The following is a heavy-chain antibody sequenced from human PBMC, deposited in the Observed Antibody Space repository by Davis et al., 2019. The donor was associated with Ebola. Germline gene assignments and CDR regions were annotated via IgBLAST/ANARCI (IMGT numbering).Heavy chain of an antibody. D-gene: IGHD2-2*01. CDR3: ARVPIDASPGYFDY. CDR2: IGSYNGNT. CDR1: DFSFANFT. J-gene: IGHJ4*02. V-gene: IGHV1-18*01. Sequence: ASVKVSCKAFDFSFANFTVTWVRQAPGQGLEWMGWIGSYNGNTNYAQNLQGRVTMTTDPSTSTAYMELRSLRSDDSALYYCARVPIDASPGYFDYWGQGTLVTVSS.